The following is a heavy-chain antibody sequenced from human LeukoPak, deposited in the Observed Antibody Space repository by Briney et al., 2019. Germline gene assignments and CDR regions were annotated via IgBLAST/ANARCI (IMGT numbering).Heavy chain of an antibody. CDR2: IHYSGST. Sequence: SETLSLTCTVSGGSISGYCWSWIRQPPGKGLEWIGYIHYSGSTNYNPSLKSRVTISVDTSNNQFSLNLYSVTAADTAVYYCARGEGKTTVTPFDYWGQGTLVTVSS. J-gene: IGHJ4*02. CDR1: GGSISGYC. CDR3: ARGEGKTTVTPFDY. V-gene: IGHV4-59*01. D-gene: IGHD4-17*01.